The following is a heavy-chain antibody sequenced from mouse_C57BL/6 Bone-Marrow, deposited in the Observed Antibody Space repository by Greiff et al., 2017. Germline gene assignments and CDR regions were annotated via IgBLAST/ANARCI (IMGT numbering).Heavy chain of an antibody. D-gene: IGHD4-1*01. V-gene: IGHV6-6*01. J-gene: IGHJ3*01. Sequence: DVMLVESGGGLVQPGGSMKLSCAASGFTFSDAWMDWVRQSPEKGLEWVAEIRNKANNHATYYAESVKGRFTISRDDSKSSVYLQMNGLRAEDTGIYYCSRELGRGFAYWGQGTLVTVSA. CDR3: SRELGRGFAY. CDR2: IRNKANNHAT. CDR1: GFTFSDAW.